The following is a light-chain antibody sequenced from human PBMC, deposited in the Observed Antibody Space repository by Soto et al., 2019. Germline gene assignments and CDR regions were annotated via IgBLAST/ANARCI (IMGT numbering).Light chain of an antibody. CDR1: QSVSNN. Sequence: ILMTQSPATLSVSPGERATLSCRASQSVSNNLAWYQQKPGQAPRLLIYDASTRATGIPARFSGSGSGTECTLAISGLQSEDFAVYYCQQYKNWPPWPFGQGTKVEIK. V-gene: IGKV3-15*01. CDR2: DAS. CDR3: QQYKNWPPWP. J-gene: IGKJ1*01.